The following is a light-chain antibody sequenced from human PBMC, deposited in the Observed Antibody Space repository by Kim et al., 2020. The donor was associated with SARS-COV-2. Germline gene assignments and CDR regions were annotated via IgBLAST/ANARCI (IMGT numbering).Light chain of an antibody. Sequence: DIQMTQSPSTLSASVGDRVTLTCGASQSVSSWLAWYQQKPGKAPDLLIYEASTLESGVPSRFSGSGSGTEFTLTINSLQPDDFVAYYCQQYSDYPSTFGQGTKVDIK. V-gene: IGKV1-5*03. CDR3: QQYSDYPST. J-gene: IGKJ1*01. CDR1: QSVSSW. CDR2: EAS.